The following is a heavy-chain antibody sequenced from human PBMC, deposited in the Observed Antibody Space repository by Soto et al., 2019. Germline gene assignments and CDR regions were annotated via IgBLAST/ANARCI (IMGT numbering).Heavy chain of an antibody. J-gene: IGHJ6*02. CDR2: ISYDGSNK. Sequence: GGSLRLSCAASGFTFSSYAMHWVRQAPGKGLEWVAVISYDGSNKYYADSVKGRFTISRDNSKNTLYLQMNSLRAEDTAVYYCARDMGDYDILTGYWGYYYYSGMDVWGQGTTVTVSS. V-gene: IGHV3-30-3*01. D-gene: IGHD3-9*01. CDR1: GFTFSSYA. CDR3: ARDMGDYDILTGYWGYYYYSGMDV.